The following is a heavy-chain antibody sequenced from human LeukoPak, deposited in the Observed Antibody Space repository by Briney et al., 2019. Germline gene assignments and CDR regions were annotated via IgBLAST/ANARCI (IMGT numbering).Heavy chain of an antibody. CDR1: GGTFSSYA. Sequence: EASVKVSCKASGGTFSSYAISWVRPAPGQGLGWMGGIIPIFGTANYAQKFQGRVTITTDESTSTAYMELSSLRSEDTAVYYCARDATTENWFDPWGQGTLVTVSP. V-gene: IGHV1-69*05. D-gene: IGHD1-14*01. CDR2: IIPIFGTA. CDR3: ARDATTENWFDP. J-gene: IGHJ5*02.